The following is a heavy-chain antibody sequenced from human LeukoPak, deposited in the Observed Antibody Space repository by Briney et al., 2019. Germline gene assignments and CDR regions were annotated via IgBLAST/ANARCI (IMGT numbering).Heavy chain of an antibody. Sequence: GGSLRLSCAASGFTFSSYSMNWVRQAPGKGLEWVSSISSSSSYIYYADSVKGRFTISRDNSKNTLYLQMNSLRAEDTAVYYCAREETTDTSYDYWGQGTLVTVSS. CDR3: AREETTDTSYDY. D-gene: IGHD1-26*01. CDR2: ISSSSSYI. J-gene: IGHJ4*02. CDR1: GFTFSSYS. V-gene: IGHV3-21*01.